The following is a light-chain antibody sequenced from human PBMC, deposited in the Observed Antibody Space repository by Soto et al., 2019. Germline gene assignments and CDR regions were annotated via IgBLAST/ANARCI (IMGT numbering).Light chain of an antibody. J-gene: IGKJ5*01. Sequence: DIVLTQSPGTLSLSPGERATLSCRASQSVRSTYLGWYQHKRGQAPRLLIYGASNRATGIPDRFSGSGYGTDFTLTISRLEPEDFAVYYCQQRSNWPPTFGQGTRLEI. CDR3: QQRSNWPPT. CDR1: QSVRSTY. V-gene: IGKV3D-20*02. CDR2: GAS.